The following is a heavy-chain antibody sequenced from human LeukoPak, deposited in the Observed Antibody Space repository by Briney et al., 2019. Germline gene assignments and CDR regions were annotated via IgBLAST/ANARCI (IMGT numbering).Heavy chain of an antibody. J-gene: IGHJ3*02. CDR1: GGSITSGPYY. CDR3: ARASDYYDSSGYKGAFDI. V-gene: IGHV4-61*02. Sequence: SGTLSLTCTVSGGSITSGPYYWRWIRRPAGEGLEWIGRIHSGGSTRYNASLKSRVTISLDTSKNQVSLKLTSMTAADTAVYYCARASDYYDSSGYKGAFDIWGQGTMVTVSS. CDR2: IHSGGST. D-gene: IGHD3-22*01.